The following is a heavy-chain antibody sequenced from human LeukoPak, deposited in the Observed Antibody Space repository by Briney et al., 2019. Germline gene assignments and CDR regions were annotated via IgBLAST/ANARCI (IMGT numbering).Heavy chain of an antibody. CDR3: ARDFRFLEDY. V-gene: IGHV3-7*01. CDR1: GFSFSLYW. CDR2: INPDGSQK. J-gene: IGHJ4*02. D-gene: IGHD3-3*01. Sequence: GGSLRLSCAASGFSFSLYWMTWVRQSPGKGLEWVADINPDGSQKYSVDSVKGRFTISRDNAKNSLYLHMNSLRAEDTAVYYCARDFRFLEDYWGQGTLVTVSS.